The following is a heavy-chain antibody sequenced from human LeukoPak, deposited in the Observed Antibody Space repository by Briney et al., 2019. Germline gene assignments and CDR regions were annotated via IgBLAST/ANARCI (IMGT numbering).Heavy chain of an antibody. V-gene: IGHV1-69*13. J-gene: IGHJ6*02. CDR1: GYTFTNYA. CDR3: ARVPRPGELFSTYYYYGMDV. CDR2: IIPIFGTA. D-gene: IGHD3-10*01. Sequence: ASVKVSCKASGYTFTNYAMNWVRQAPGQGLEWMGGIIPIFGTANYAQKFQGRVTITADESTSTAYMELSSLRSEDTAVYYCARVPRPGELFSTYYYYGMDVWGQGTTVTVSS.